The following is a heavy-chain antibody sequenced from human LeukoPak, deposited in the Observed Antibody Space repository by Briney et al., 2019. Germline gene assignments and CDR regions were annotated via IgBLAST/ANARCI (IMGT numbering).Heavy chain of an antibody. V-gene: IGHV1-2*02. J-gene: IGHJ5*02. CDR2: INPNSGGT. CDR1: GYTFTGYY. D-gene: IGHD3-3*01. CDR3: ARGLTYYDFWSGYWDPGNWFDP. Sequence: ASVKVSCKASGYTFTGYYMHWVRQAPGQGLEWMGWINPNSGGTNYAQKFQGRVTMTRDMSISTAYMELSRLRSDDTAVYYCARGLTYYDFWSGYWDPGNWFDPWGQGTLVTVSS.